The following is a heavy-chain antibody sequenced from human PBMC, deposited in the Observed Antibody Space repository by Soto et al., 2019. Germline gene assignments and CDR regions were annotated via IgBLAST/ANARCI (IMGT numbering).Heavy chain of an antibody. V-gene: IGHV1-69*01. Sequence: QVQLVQSGAEVKKPGSSVKVSCKASGGTFSSYPLSWVRQAPGQGLEWRGGIIPIFGTTKYAQKFQGRVTIIADESTTTAYMELSSLRSEDTAVYYCAMIDYSSGSDYWGQGTLVTVSS. CDR3: AMIDYSSGSDY. J-gene: IGHJ4*02. CDR2: IIPIFGTT. D-gene: IGHD6-19*01. CDR1: GGTFSSYP.